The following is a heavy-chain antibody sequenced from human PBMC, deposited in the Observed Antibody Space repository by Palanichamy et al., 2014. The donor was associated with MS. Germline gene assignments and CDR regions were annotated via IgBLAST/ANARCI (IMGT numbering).Heavy chain of an antibody. D-gene: IGHD3-10*02. CDR1: RESIDHSVYY. Sequence: QLQLQESGPGVVKPSETLSLTCTVSRESIDHSVYYWGWIRQSPGKGLEWIGSIYYDGSANYNPSLESRVTISVDTSNNQFSLTLSSVTAADTSFYYCARAIMFGDYEYAFDIWGQGTVVAVSS. CDR2: IYYDGSA. CDR3: ARAIMFGDYEYAFDI. V-gene: IGHV4-39*01. J-gene: IGHJ3*02.